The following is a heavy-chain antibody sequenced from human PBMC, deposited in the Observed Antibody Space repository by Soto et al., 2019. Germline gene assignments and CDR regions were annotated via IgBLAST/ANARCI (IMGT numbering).Heavy chain of an antibody. CDR3: ARDRCSGGSCFPPDAFDI. D-gene: IGHD2-15*01. V-gene: IGHV1-18*01. CDR2: ISAYNGNT. Sequence: ASVKVSCKASGYTFTSYGISWVRQAPGQGLEWMGWISAYNGNTNYAQKLQGRVTMTTDTSTGTAYMELRSLRSDDTAVYYCARDRCSGGSCFPPDAFDIWGQGTMVTVSS. CDR1: GYTFTSYG. J-gene: IGHJ3*02.